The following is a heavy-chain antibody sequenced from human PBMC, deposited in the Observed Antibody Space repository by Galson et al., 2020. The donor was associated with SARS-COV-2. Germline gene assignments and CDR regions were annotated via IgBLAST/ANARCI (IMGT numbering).Heavy chain of an antibody. CDR1: GFRFGDYA. CDR3: TRDLSQERHFLVDY. D-gene: IGHD1-1*01. Sequence: GESLKISCSGSGFRFGDYAMSWFRQAPGEGLEWVGFIRSKAYGGTTEYAASVKGRFTISRDDSKSIAYLQMNSLKTEDTAVYYCTRDLSQERHFLVDYWGQGTPVTVSS. V-gene: IGHV3-49*03. CDR2: IRSKAYGGTT. J-gene: IGHJ4*02.